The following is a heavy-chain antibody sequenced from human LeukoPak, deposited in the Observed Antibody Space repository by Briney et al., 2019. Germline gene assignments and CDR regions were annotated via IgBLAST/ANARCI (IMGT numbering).Heavy chain of an antibody. V-gene: IGHV3-30*02. J-gene: IGHJ5*01. Sequence: GALRLSCAPSGFTFSNYGMHWVRQAPGKGLEWVAFIPYDGTNKYYADSVKGRFTISRDNSKNTLHLQMNSLRAADTALYYCVQGTRRGAITMVRGVIGKSYYFDSWGQGTLVTVSS. CDR2: IPYDGTNK. CDR3: VQGTRRGAITMVRGVIGKSYYFDS. CDR1: GFTFSNYG. D-gene: IGHD3-10*01.